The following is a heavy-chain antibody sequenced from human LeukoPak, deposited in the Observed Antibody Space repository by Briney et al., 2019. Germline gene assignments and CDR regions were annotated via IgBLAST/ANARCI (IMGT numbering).Heavy chain of an antibody. CDR2: ISYDGSNK. J-gene: IGHJ3*02. V-gene: IGHV3-30*04. D-gene: IGHD1-26*01. CDR3: ARAKVGAFDI. CDR1: GFTFSSYA. Sequence: PGGSLRLSCAASGFTFSSYAMHWVRQAPGKGLEWVAVISYDGSNKYYADSVKGRFTISRDNSKNTLYLQMNSLRAEDTAVYYCARAKVGAFDIWGQGTMVTVSS.